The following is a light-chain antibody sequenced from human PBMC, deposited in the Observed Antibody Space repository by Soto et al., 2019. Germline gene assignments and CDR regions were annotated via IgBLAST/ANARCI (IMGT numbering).Light chain of an antibody. V-gene: IGKV1-5*03. J-gene: IGKJ1*01. CDR1: QTISSW. CDR3: QHYNSYSEA. Sequence: DIQMTQSPSSLSASVRXTVPXXFRASQTISSWLAWYQQKPGKAPKLLIYKASTLKSGVPSRFSGSGSGTEFTLTISSLQPDDFATYYCQHYNSYSEAFGQGTKVDIK. CDR2: KAS.